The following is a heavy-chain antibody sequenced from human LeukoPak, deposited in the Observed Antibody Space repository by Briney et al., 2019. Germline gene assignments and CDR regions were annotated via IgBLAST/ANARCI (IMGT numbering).Heavy chain of an antibody. Sequence: GASVKVSCKASGGTFSSYAISWVRQAPGQGLEWMGRIIPILGIANYALKFQGRVTITADKSTSTAYMELSSLRSEDTAVYYCARGSGSFHHFDYWGQGTLVTVSS. J-gene: IGHJ4*02. CDR1: GGTFSSYA. CDR3: ARGSGSFHHFDY. CDR2: IIPILGIA. V-gene: IGHV1-69*04. D-gene: IGHD1-26*01.